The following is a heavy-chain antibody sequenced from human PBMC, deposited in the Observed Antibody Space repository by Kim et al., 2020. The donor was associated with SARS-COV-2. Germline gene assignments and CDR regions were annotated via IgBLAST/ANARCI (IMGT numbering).Heavy chain of an antibody. J-gene: IGHJ4*02. CDR2: ISSSSSYI. V-gene: IGHV3-21*01. D-gene: IGHD3-9*01. CDR3: ARVPADYYDITN. Sequence: GGSLRLSCAASGFTFSSYSMNWVRQAPGKGLEWVSSISSSSSYIYYADSVKGRFTISRDNAKNSLYLQMNSLRAEDTAVYYCARVPADYYDITNWGQGTLVTVSS. CDR1: GFTFSSYS.